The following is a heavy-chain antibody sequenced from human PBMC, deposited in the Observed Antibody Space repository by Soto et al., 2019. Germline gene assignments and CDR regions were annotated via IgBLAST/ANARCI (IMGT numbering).Heavy chain of an antibody. D-gene: IGHD3-3*01. CDR2: IYYSGST. J-gene: IGHJ6*02. V-gene: IGHV4-59*05. Sequence: ASETLSLTCTVSCGSISSYYYFWIRQPPSTGLGRVGSIYYSGSTYYNPSLKSRVTISVDTSKNQFSLKLSSVTAADTAVYYCARQGILEWLFNLTDYYYYGMDVWGQGTTVTVSS. CDR3: ARQGILEWLFNLTDYYYYGMDV. CDR1: CGSISSYY.